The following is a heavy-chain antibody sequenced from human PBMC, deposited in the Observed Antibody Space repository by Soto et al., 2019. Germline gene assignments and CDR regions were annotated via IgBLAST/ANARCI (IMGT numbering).Heavy chain of an antibody. CDR3: ARDRGASSGYYPYWFDP. CDR1: GGTFSSYA. J-gene: IGHJ5*02. D-gene: IGHD3-22*01. Sequence: QVQLVQSGAEVKKPGSSVKVSCKASGGTFSSYAISWVRQAPGQGLEWMGEIIPIFGTANYAQKFQGRVTITAYEDTRTAYMELSSLRSEDTAVYYCARDRGASSGYYPYWFDPWGQGTLVTVSS. V-gene: IGHV1-69*12. CDR2: IIPIFGTA.